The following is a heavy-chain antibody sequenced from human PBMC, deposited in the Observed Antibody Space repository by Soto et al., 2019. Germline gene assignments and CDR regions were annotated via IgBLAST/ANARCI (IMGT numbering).Heavy chain of an antibody. CDR3: ARGFRDCSGGSCYSGNWFDP. J-gene: IGHJ5*02. CDR2: IYHSGST. D-gene: IGHD2-15*01. V-gene: IGHV4-4*02. Sequence: QVQLQESGPGLVKPSGTLSLTCAVSSGSISSSNWWSWVRQPPGKGLEWIGEIYHSGSTNYNPSLKNRVTKSVDKSKNQFSLKLSSVTAADTAVYYCARGFRDCSGGSCYSGNWFDPWGQGTLVTGSS. CDR1: SGSISSSNW.